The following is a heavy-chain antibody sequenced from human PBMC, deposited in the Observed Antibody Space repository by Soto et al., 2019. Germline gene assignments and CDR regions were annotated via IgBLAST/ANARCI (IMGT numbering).Heavy chain of an antibody. CDR2: IYYSGST. J-gene: IGHJ3*02. V-gene: IGHV4-39*01. CDR1: GGSISSSSYY. CDR3: ARPLATVTTKDAFDI. Sequence: QLQLQESGPGLVKPSETLSLTCTVSGGSISSSSYYWGWIRQPPGKGLEWIGSIYYSGSTYYNPSLKSRVTISVDTSKNQFSTHVSSVTAADTAVYYCARPLATVTTKDAFDIWGQGTMVTVSS. D-gene: IGHD4-17*01.